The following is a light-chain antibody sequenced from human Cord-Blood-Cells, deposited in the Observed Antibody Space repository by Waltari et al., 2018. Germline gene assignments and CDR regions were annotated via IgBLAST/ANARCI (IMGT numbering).Light chain of an antibody. V-gene: IGKV3-11*01. CDR1: QSVSSY. CDR3: QQRSNWPPIT. J-gene: IGKJ5*01. CDR2: DAS. Sequence: EIVLTQSPATLSLSPGERATLACRASQSVSSYLAWYQQKPGKAPRLLIYDASNRATGIPARFSGSGSGTDFTLTISSLEPEDFAVYYGQQRSNWPPITFGQGTRLEIK.